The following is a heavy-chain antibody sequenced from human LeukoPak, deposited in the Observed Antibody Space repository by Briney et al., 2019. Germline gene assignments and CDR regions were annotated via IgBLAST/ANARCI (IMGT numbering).Heavy chain of an antibody. D-gene: IGHD5-18*01. V-gene: IGHV3-30*04. Sequence: PGGSLRLSCAASGFTFSTYAMHWVRQAPGKGLEWVAVIPYDGSNKYYADSVKGRFTISRDNSKNTLYLQMNSLRAEDTAVYYCAKDHTAMVNWATYYFDYWGQGTLVTVSS. CDR3: AKDHTAMVNWATYYFDY. CDR1: GFTFSTYA. J-gene: IGHJ4*02. CDR2: IPYDGSNK.